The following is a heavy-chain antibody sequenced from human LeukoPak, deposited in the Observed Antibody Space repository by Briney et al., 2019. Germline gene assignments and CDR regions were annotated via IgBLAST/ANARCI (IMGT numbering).Heavy chain of an antibody. CDR3: AYAYFYNYGMDV. Sequence: ASVKVSCKASGYIFTSYGISWVRQAPGQGLEWMGWISGYNGNPHYAQKFQGRVTMTIDTSTSIASMELKSLRSDDTAVYYCAYAYFYNYGMDVWGQGTTVTVSS. CDR1: GYIFTSYG. CDR2: ISGYNGNP. V-gene: IGHV1-18*01. J-gene: IGHJ6*02. D-gene: IGHD3-9*01.